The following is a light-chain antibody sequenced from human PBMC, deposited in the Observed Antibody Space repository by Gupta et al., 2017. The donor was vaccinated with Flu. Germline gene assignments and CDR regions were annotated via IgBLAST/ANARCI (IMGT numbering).Light chain of an antibody. Sequence: QSVLTQPPSASGTPGQRVTISCSGGSSNIGYNYVSWYQQLPGTAPKLLIYRNNQRPPGVPDRFSGSKSGTSASLAISGLRSEDEADYSCASWDDSLSAWVFGGGTKLTVL. CDR3: ASWDDSLSAWV. CDR1: SSNIGYNY. J-gene: IGLJ3*02. CDR2: RNN. V-gene: IGLV1-47*01.